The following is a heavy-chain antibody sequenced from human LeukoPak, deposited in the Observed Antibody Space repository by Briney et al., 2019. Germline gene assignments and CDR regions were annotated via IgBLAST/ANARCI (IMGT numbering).Heavy chain of an antibody. CDR1: GYTFTSYG. D-gene: IGHD3-3*01. V-gene: IGHV1-18*01. Sequence: ASVKVSCKASGYTFTSYGISWVRQAPGQGLEWMGWISAYNGNTNYAQKLQGRVTMTTDTSTSTAYMELRSLRSDDTAVYYCARPSYYDFWSGYSASDIWGQGTMVTVSS. CDR2: ISAYNGNT. J-gene: IGHJ3*02. CDR3: ARPSYYDFWSGYSASDI.